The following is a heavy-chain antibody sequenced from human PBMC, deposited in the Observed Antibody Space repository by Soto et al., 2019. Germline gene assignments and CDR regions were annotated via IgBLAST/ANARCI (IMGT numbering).Heavy chain of an antibody. CDR2: INHSGST. J-gene: IGHJ6*02. V-gene: IGHV4-34*01. Sequence: NPSETLSLTCAVYGGSFSGYYWSWIRQPPGKGLEWIGEINHSGSTNYNPSLKSRVTISVDTSKNQFSLKLSSVTAADTAVYYCARVRAERITIFGVVSQGYYYGMDVWGQGTTVTVSS. CDR3: ARVRAERITIFGVVSQGYYYGMDV. CDR1: GGSFSGYY. D-gene: IGHD3-3*01.